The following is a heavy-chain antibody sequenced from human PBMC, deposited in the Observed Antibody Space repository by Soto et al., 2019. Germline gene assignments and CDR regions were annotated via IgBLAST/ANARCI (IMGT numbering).Heavy chain of an antibody. CDR3: AREYTYGSTFYDC. D-gene: IGHD5-18*01. Sequence: QVRLQESGPGLVKPSQTLSLTCTVSGGSISSAAYYWSWIRQHPGKGLEWIGYVSHSGSTYYNPSLQSRVIISVDTSKYQFSLRLTSVTAADTAVYYCAREYTYGSTFYDCWGQGALVTVSS. CDR1: GGSISSAAYY. CDR2: VSHSGST. J-gene: IGHJ4*02. V-gene: IGHV4-31*03.